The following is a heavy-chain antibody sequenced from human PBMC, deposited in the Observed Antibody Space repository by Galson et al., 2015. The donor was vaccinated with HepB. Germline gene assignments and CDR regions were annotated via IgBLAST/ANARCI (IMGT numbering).Heavy chain of an antibody. J-gene: IGHJ4*02. D-gene: IGHD3-22*01. CDR3: ARRLYHDRSEPFDY. Sequence: QSGGEVKKPGESLKISCKGSGYSFTNYWIDWVRQMPGKGLEWMGIINPSDSDTRYSPSFQGQVSISVDKSISTAYLQWSSLKASDSAMYYCARRLYHDRSEPFDYWGQGTLVTVSS. CDR1: GYSFTNYW. V-gene: IGHV5-51*03. CDR2: INPSDSDT.